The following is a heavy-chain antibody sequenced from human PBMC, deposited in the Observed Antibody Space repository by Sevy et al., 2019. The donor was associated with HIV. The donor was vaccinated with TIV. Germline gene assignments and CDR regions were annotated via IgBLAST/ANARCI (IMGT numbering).Heavy chain of an antibody. V-gene: IGHV3-15*01. CDR1: GFTFNKAW. D-gene: IGHD3-3*01. CDR2: IKSNGDGGTT. Sequence: GESLKISCAASGFTFNKAWMTWVRQAPGKGLEWVGRIKSNGDGGTTDYTAPVKGRFTISRENSKNTLYLQMNSLKTEDTAVYYCTTKGGFWSGYQYFDYWGQGTLVTVSS. J-gene: IGHJ4*02. CDR3: TTKGGFWSGYQYFDY.